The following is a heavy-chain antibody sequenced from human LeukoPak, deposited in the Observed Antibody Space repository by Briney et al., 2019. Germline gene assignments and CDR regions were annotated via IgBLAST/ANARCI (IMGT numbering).Heavy chain of an antibody. V-gene: IGHV5-51*01. J-gene: IGHJ2*01. CDR1: GYSFSDYW. D-gene: IGHD3-3*01. Sequence: GESLKTSCQGSGYSFSDYWIGWVRQMPGKGLEWMGTMYPGDSDIRYSPSFQGLVTMLADKSISTAYLQWSSLKASDTATYYCARHIYDFWSNYDWYSDLWGRGTRVTVSS. CDR2: MYPGDSDI. CDR3: ARHIYDFWSNYDWYSDL.